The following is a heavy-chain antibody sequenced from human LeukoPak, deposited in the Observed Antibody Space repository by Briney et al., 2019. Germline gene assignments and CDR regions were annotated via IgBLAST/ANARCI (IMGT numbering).Heavy chain of an antibody. CDR3: ARDMVPGIEAARNNWFDP. CDR1: GGSLTSYY. V-gene: IGHV4-4*07. Sequence: SETLSLTCSVSGGSLTSYYWSWIRQSAGKGPEWIGRISTSGTTVYNPSLKSRATVSVDTSKNQFSLSLNSVTAADTAVYYCARDMVPGIEAARNNWFDPWGQGTLVTVSS. J-gene: IGHJ5*02. D-gene: IGHD6-13*01. CDR2: ISTSGTT.